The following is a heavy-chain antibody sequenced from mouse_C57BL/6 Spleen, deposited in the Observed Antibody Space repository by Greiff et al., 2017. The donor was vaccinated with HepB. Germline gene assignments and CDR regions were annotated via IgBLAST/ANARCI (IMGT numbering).Heavy chain of an antibody. CDR1: GYTFTSYW. Sequence: VQLQQPGAELVKPGASVKMSCKASGYTFTSYWITWVKQRPGQGLEWIGDIYPGSGSTNYNEKFKSKATLTVDTSSSTAYMQLSSLTSEDSAVYYCARSPYGSIVWYFDVWGTGTTVTVSS. J-gene: IGHJ1*03. V-gene: IGHV1-55*01. D-gene: IGHD2-1*01. CDR3: ARSPYGSIVWYFDV. CDR2: IYPGSGST.